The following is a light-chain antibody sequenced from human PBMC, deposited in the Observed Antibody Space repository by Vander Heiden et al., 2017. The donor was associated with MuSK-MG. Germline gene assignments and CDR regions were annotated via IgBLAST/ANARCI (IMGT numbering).Light chain of an antibody. CDR3: LQSDSPPYT. J-gene: IGKJ2*01. V-gene: IGKV1-39*01. CDR1: QDINNY. Sequence: DNQETQTPSSRSASIGDRVTITCRASQDINNYLKWYQQRPGQAPKFLIYAASTLQCGVPSRFSGGGSGTDFTLTISSLQPEDVATYYCLQSDSPPYTFGQGTKLEI. CDR2: AAS.